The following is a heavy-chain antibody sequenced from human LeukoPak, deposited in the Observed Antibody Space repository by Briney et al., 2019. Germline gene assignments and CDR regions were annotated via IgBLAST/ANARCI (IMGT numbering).Heavy chain of an antibody. V-gene: IGHV1-8*03. Sequence: SVKVSCKASGDTFTSDDISGGPQGTGQGLDWRGWMNHTRGNTGYAQKCKRRVTITRNPSISTAYMELSRLRSEDRAVYYCARGYGGNWGQGTLVTVSS. D-gene: IGHD4-23*01. CDR2: MNHTRGNT. CDR3: ARGYGGN. CDR1: GDTFTSDD. J-gene: IGHJ4*02.